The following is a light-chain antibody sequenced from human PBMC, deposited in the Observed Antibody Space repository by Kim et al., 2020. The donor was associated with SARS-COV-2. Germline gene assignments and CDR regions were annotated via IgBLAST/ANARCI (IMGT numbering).Light chain of an antibody. J-gene: IGKJ2*01. CDR3: QQYNSWPRT. Sequence: EIVMTQSPATLSVSPGERVTLSCRASQSVSSNLAWYQQKPGQAPRLLIYGASTRATGIPARFSGSGSGTEFTLTISSLQSEDFAVYYCQQYNSWPRTFGQGTKLEI. CDR1: QSVSSN. CDR2: GAS. V-gene: IGKV3-15*01.